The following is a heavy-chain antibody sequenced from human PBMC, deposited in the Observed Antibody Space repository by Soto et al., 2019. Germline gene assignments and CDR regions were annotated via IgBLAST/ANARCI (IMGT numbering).Heavy chain of an antibody. D-gene: IGHD3-10*01. CDR3: ARGPGGFGDFSLDY. CDR1: GGSISHYY. CDR2: IYSGGST. V-gene: IGHV4-4*07. Sequence: SETLSLTCAVSGGSISHYYWSWIRQPAGKGLEWIGRIYSGGSTNYNPSLKSRVTMSVDTSKNQFSLNLNSVTAADAAIYFCARGPGGFGDFSLDYWGQGTLVTVS. J-gene: IGHJ4*02.